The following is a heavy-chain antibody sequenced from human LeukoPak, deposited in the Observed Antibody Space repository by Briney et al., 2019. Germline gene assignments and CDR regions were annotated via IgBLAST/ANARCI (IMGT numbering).Heavy chain of an antibody. V-gene: IGHV3-53*01. D-gene: IGHD2-21*01. CDR3: ASPREFGQLHY. Sequence: GGSLRLSCAASGFTVSSNYMSWVRQAPGKGLEWVSVIYSGGSMYYADSVKGRFTMSRDYSKNTMYLQMNSLRAEDTAMYYCASPREFGQLHYWGQGTLVTVSS. CDR1: GFTVSSNY. CDR2: IYSGGSM. J-gene: IGHJ4*02.